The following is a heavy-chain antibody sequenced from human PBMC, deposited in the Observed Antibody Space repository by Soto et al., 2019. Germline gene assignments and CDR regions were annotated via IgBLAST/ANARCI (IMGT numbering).Heavy chain of an antibody. V-gene: IGHV4-31*03. J-gene: IGHJ4*02. CDR3: ARVRKYYYDSSGYYYPPYYFDY. CDR2: IYYSGST. CDR1: GGPISSGGYY. D-gene: IGHD3-22*01. Sequence: QVQLQESGPGLVKPSQTLSLTCTVSGGPISSGGYYWSWIRQHPGKGLEWIGYIYYSGSTYYNPSLKSRVTISVDTSKNQFSLKLSSVTAADTAVYYCARVRKYYYDSSGYYYPPYYFDYWGQGTLVTVSS.